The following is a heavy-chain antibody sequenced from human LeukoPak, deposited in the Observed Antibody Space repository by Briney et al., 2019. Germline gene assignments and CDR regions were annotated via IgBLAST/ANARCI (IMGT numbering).Heavy chain of an antibody. CDR2: IWYDGSNK. CDR3: ARDGGWGWFDP. D-gene: IGHD6-19*01. Sequence: GGSLRLSCAASGFTFSSYGMHWVRQAPGKGLEWVAVIWYDGSNKYYADSVKGRFTISRDNSKNTLYLQMNSLRAEDTAVYYCARDGGWGWFDPWGQGTLVTVSS. V-gene: IGHV3-33*01. CDR1: GFTFSSYG. J-gene: IGHJ5*02.